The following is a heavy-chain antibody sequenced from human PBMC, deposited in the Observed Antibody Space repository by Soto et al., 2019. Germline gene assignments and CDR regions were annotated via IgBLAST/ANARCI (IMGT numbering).Heavy chain of an antibody. CDR1: GGSISNYY. V-gene: IGHV4-59*01. J-gene: IGHJ3*02. CDR3: ARAVNSGYPDTFDI. Sequence: QVQLQESGPGLVRPSETLSLTCSVSGGSISNYYWNWIRQPPGKGLEWIGYVYYSGSTHFHPSLKSRVTMSVDTSKIHFSLNLSSVTAADAAIYYCARAVNSGYPDTFDIWGQGTRVTVAS. D-gene: IGHD5-12*01. CDR2: VYYSGST.